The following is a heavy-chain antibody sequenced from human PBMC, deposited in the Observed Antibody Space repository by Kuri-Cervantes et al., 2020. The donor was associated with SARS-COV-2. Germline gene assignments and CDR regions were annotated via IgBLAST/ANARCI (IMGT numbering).Heavy chain of an antibody. CDR2: INHSGST. CDR3: ARVDGAGYSYGFRTATSADAFDI. D-gene: IGHD5-18*01. J-gene: IGHJ3*02. Sequence: SQTLSLTCAVYGGSFSGYYWSWIRQPPGKGLEWIGEINHSGSTNYNPSLKSRVTISVDTSKNQFSLKLSSVTAADTAVYYCARVDGAGYSYGFRTATSADAFDIWGQGTMVTVSS. CDR1: GGSFSGYY. V-gene: IGHV4-34*01.